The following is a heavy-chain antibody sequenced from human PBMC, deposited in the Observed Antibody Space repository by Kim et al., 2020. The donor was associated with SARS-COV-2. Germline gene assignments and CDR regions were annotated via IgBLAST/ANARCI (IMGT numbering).Heavy chain of an antibody. J-gene: IGHJ4*02. V-gene: IGHV3-11*06. CDR3: GRGTTSAFMRAATVLFDY. Sequence: VQGRFDISRDNAKNSLYLQMSSLRAEDTAVYYCGRGTTSAFMRAATVLFDYWGQGTLATVSS. D-gene: IGHD1-26*01.